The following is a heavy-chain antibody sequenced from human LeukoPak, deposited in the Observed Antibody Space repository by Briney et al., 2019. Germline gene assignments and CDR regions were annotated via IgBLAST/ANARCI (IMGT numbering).Heavy chain of an antibody. J-gene: IGHJ4*02. CDR3: GRGHWGLDY. CDR1: GFTFSDSY. CDR2: IRNSGSSI. D-gene: IGHD7-27*01. V-gene: IGHV3-11*04. Sequence: GGSLTLSCAASGFTFSDSYMTWIRQAPGKGLEWVSYIRNSGSSIYYADSVKGRFTTSRDNAKSSLYLQMNSLRAEDTAVYYCGRGHWGLDYWGQGALVTVSS.